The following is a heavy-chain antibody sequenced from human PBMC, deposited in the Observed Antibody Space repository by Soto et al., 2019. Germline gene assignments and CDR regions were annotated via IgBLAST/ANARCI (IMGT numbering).Heavy chain of an antibody. CDR2: ISSSSSYI. CDR3: ARDKGITVTTWDY. V-gene: IGHV3-21*01. D-gene: IGHD4-17*01. Sequence: EVQLVESGGGLVKPGGSLRLSCAASGFTFSSYSMNWVRQAPGKGLEWVSYISSSSSYIYYADSVKGRFTISRDNAKNSLYLQMNSLRAEDTAVYYCARDKGITVTTWDYWGQGTLVTVSS. CDR1: GFTFSSYS. J-gene: IGHJ4*02.